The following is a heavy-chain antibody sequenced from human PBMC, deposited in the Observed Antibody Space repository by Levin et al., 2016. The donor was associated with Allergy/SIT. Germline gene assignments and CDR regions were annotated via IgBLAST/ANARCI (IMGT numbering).Heavy chain of an antibody. D-gene: IGHD3-9*01. CDR1: GYTFTGHF. CDR2: INSNSGDA. Sequence: ASVKVSCKASGYTFTGHFLHWFRQAPGQGPEWMGWINSNSGDASYAQKFQGRVTMTRDTSISTVYMELSGLRSDDMAVYYCARVLLTGQGYFQYWGQGTLVTVS. J-gene: IGHJ1*01. CDR3: ARVLLTGQGYFQY. V-gene: IGHV1-2*02.